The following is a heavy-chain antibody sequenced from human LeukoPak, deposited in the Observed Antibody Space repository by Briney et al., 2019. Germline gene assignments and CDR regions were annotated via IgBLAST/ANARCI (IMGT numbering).Heavy chain of an antibody. J-gene: IGHJ4*02. Sequence: GRCLSLSWAAAGFIVTISYMGSVRHAGGEGLGCVAFITNDDELTYYAGSVKGRFTISRDNSKSTLSLEMNRLRGEDTAVYYCAKGGISSSGLGDWGQGTLVTVSS. V-gene: IGHV3-23*01. CDR2: ITNDDELT. CDR3: AKGGISSSGLGD. D-gene: IGHD6-25*01. CDR1: GFIVTISY.